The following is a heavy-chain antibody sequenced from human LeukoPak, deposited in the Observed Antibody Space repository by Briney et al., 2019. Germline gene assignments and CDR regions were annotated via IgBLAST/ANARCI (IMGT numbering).Heavy chain of an antibody. Sequence: ASVKVSCKASGYTFTGYYMHWVRQAPGQGLEWMGIINPSGGSTSYAQKFQGRVTMTRDTSTSTVYMELSSLRSEDTAVYYCARDWGYCSSTGCYRFTQGFDYWGQGTLVTVSS. J-gene: IGHJ4*02. V-gene: IGHV1-46*01. D-gene: IGHD2-2*01. CDR1: GYTFTGYY. CDR2: INPSGGST. CDR3: ARDWGYCSSTGCYRFTQGFDY.